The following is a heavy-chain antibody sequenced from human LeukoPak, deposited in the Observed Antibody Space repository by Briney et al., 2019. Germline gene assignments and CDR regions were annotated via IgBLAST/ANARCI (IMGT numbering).Heavy chain of an antibody. V-gene: IGHV1-2*02. CDR3: ARGGAYTYGYY. J-gene: IGHJ4*02. Sequence: ASVKVSCKASGYTFTGYHMHWVRQAPGQGLEWMGWIDPNNGGTKYAQKFQGRVTMTRDTSISTAYMQLSSLRSDDTAVYYCARGGAYTYGYYWGQGTLVTVSS. CDR1: GYTFTGYH. CDR2: IDPNNGGT. D-gene: IGHD5-18*01.